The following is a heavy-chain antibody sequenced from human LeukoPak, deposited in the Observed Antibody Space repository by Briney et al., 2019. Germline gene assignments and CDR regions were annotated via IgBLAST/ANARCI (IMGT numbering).Heavy chain of an antibody. J-gene: IGHJ4*02. V-gene: IGHV1-18*04. CDR1: GYTFTSYG. CDR2: ISAYNGNT. Sequence: ASVKVSCKASGYTFTSYGISWVRQAPGQGLEWMGWISAYNGNTNYAQKLQGRVTMTTDTSTSTAYMELRSLRPDDTAVYYCARERIGAVAGGSRYFDYWGQGTLVTVSS. CDR3: ARERIGAVAGGSRYFDY. D-gene: IGHD6-19*01.